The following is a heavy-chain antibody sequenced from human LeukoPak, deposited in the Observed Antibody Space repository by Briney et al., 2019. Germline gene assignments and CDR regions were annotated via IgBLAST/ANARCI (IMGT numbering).Heavy chain of an antibody. V-gene: IGHV4-59*01. CDR1: GGSISSYY. D-gene: IGHD1-1*01. J-gene: IGHJ4*02. CDR2: IYYSGST. CDR3: ARDGGNWSFDY. Sequence: SETLSLTCTVSGGSISSYYWSWIRQPPGKGLEWIGYIYYSGSTNYNPSLKSRVTISVDTSKNQFSLKLSSVTAADTAVYYCARDGGNWSFDYWGQGSLVTVSS.